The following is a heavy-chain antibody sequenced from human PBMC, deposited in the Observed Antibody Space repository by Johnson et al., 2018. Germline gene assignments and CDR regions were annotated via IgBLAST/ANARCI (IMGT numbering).Heavy chain of an antibody. CDR2: INPSGGST. CDR1: GYTFTSYY. CDR3: AKSDYYDSSGYPTIGAFDI. D-gene: IGHD3-22*01. Sequence: QVQLVETGAEVKKPGASVKVSCKASGYTFTSYYMHWVRQAPGQGLEWMGIINPSGGSTSYAQKFQGRVTMPRDTSTSTVYMELSSLRSEDTAVYYCAKSDYYDSSGYPTIGAFDIWGQGTMVTVSS. V-gene: IGHV1-46*01. J-gene: IGHJ3*02.